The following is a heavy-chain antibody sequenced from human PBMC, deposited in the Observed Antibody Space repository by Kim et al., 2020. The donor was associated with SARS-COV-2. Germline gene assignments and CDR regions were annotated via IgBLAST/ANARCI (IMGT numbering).Heavy chain of an antibody. Sequence: ASVKVSCKASGYTFTSYYMHWVRQAPGQGLEWIGILNPSAGSTSYAQKFQGRVTMTRDTSTSTVYMELSSLNSEDTAIYYCARDHTGLGYGGKSPAGGYWGQGTLVTVSS. CDR1: GYTFTSYY. J-gene: IGHJ4*02. V-gene: IGHV1-46*01. CDR3: ARDHTGLGYGGKSPAGGY. D-gene: IGHD4-17*01. CDR2: LNPSAGST.